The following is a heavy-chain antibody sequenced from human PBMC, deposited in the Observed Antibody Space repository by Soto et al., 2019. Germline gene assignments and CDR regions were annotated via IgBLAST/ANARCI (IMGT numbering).Heavy chain of an antibody. D-gene: IGHD3-10*01. CDR3: ARDGVAWFGEPYGMDV. CDR2: INPNRGGT. CDR1: GYTFTGYY. V-gene: IGHV1-2*02. J-gene: IGHJ6*02. Sequence: QVQLVQSGAEVKKPGASVKVSCKASGYTFTGYYMHWVRQAPGQGLEWMGWINPNRGGTNYAQKFQGRVTMTRDTSISTAYMELSRLRSDDTAVYYCARDGVAWFGEPYGMDVWGQGTTVTVSS.